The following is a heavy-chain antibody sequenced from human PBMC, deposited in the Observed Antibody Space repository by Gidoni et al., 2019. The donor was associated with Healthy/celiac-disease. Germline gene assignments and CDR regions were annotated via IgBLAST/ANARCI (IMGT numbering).Heavy chain of an antibody. J-gene: IGHJ4*02. D-gene: IGHD3-22*01. CDR3: ARDGKEDYYDSSGYYYDY. CDR2: IKWNGGST. CDR1: GFTFDDYG. V-gene: IGHV3-20*01. Sequence: EVQLVESGGGVVRPGGSLRLSCAASGFTFDDYGMSWVRQAPGKGLEWVSGIKWNGGSTGYADSVKGRFTISRDNAKNSLYLQMNSLRAEDTALYHCARDGKEDYYDSSGYYYDYWGQGTLVTVSS.